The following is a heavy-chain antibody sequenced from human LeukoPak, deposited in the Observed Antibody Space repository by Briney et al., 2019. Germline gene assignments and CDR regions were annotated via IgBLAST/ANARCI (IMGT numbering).Heavy chain of an antibody. J-gene: IGHJ6*02. V-gene: IGHV4-59*01. CDR2: IYYSGST. D-gene: IGHD4-17*01. CDR1: GGSISSYY. CDR3: ARDLGRYGDYPPGNGMDV. Sequence: SETLSLTCTVSGGSISSYYWSWIRQPPGKGLEWLGYIYYSGSTNYNPSLKSRVTISVDTSKNQFSLKLSSVTAADTAVYYCARDLGRYGDYPPGNGMDVWGQGTTVTVSS.